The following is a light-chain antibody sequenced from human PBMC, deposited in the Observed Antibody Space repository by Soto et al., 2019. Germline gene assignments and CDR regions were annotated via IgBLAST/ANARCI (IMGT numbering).Light chain of an antibody. V-gene: IGKV3-20*01. CDR2: GAS. CDR1: QSVSNNY. J-gene: IGKJ1*01. Sequence: EIVLTQSPRTLSLSPGERATLSSRASQSVSNNYLAWYQQKPGQAPMLLIYGASNRATGIPDRFSGSGSGTDFTLTISRLEPEDFAVYYCQQYGSSGTFGQGTKVDIK. CDR3: QQYGSSGT.